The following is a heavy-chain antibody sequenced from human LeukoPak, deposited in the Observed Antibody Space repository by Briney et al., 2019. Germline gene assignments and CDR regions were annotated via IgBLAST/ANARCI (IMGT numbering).Heavy chain of an antibody. V-gene: IGHV4-30-2*01. CDR2: IYHSGTP. D-gene: IGHD5-12*01. J-gene: IGHJ4*02. Sequence: SETLSLTCTVSGGALSSGGYYWTWIRQPPGKGLEWIGNIYHSGTPYYNPSLKSRVTLSGDRSKNQFSLKMTSVTAADTAVYYCARVRGYSGYDYFDYWGQGTLVTVSS. CDR3: ARVRGYSGYDYFDY. CDR1: GGALSSGGYY.